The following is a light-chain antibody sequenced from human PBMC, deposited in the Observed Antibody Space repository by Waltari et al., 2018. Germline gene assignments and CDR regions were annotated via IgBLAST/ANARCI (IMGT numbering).Light chain of an antibody. CDR3: QQYHNWPPA. V-gene: IGKV3-15*01. Sequence: ETVMTQFPATLSVSQGDRATLSCRASQSVSGDLAWYQQKPGQAPRLLISGASTRATGIPARFSGSGSGTEFTLTIYSLQSEDFAVYYCQQYHNWPPAFGRGTKVEIK. CDR1: QSVSGD. J-gene: IGKJ1*01. CDR2: GAS.